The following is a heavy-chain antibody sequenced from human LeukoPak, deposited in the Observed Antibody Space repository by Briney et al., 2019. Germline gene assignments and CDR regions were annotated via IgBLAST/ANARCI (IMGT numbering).Heavy chain of an antibody. CDR3: ARVPTNCSSTSCYYWYYYYYMDV. Sequence: SVKVSCKASGGTFSNYAISWVRQAPGQGLEWMGGIIPIFGTASYAQKFQGRVTITADESTSTAYMELSSLRSEDTAVYYCARVPTNCSSTSCYYWYYYYYMDVWGKGTTVTVSS. J-gene: IGHJ6*03. CDR2: IIPIFGTA. V-gene: IGHV1-69*13. D-gene: IGHD2-2*01. CDR1: GGTFSNYA.